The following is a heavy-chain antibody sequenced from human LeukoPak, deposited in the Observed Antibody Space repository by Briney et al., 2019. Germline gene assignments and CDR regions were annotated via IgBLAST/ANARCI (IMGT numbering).Heavy chain of an antibody. V-gene: IGHV1-69*01. CDR3: ARCLSHDIVVVPAAPGAGWFDP. Sequence: PGGSLRLSCAASGFTFSSYAISWVRQAPGQGLEWMGGIIPIFGTANYAQKFQGRVTITADESTSTAYMELSSLRSEDTAVYYCARCLSHDIVVVPAAPGAGWFDPWGQGTLVTVSS. D-gene: IGHD2-2*01. CDR2: IIPIFGTA. CDR1: GFTFSSYA. J-gene: IGHJ5*02.